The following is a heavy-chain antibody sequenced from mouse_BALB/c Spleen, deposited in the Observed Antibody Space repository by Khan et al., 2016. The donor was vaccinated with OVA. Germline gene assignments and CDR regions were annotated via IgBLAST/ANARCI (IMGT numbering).Heavy chain of an antibody. Sequence: VQLQQPGAELVRPGALVKLSCKASGFNIKDYDMHWVKQRPEQGLEWIGWIDPENGNTIYDPKFQGKASITADTPSKTAYLQLSSLTSEDTAVDYCARGQLGTWGQGTTLTVSS. CDR3: ARGQLGT. D-gene: IGHD3-1*01. V-gene: IGHV14-1*02. J-gene: IGHJ2*01. CDR2: IDPENGNT. CDR1: GFNIKDYD.